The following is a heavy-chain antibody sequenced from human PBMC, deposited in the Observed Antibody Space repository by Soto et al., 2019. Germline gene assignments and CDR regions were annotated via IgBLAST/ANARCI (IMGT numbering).Heavy chain of an antibody. D-gene: IGHD2-15*01. CDR1: GGTXTSYA. CDR3: ARGLKGCSGGSCYTPTTYGMAV. Sequence: SXKVSFKASGGTXTSYAISLVRQAPGQGLEWMGGIIPIFCTANYAQKFQGIVTITADESTSTAYIELSILISEDTAVYYCARGLKGCSGGSCYTPTTYGMAVWGQGTTATVSS. CDR2: IIPIFCTA. V-gene: IGHV1-69*13. J-gene: IGHJ6*02.